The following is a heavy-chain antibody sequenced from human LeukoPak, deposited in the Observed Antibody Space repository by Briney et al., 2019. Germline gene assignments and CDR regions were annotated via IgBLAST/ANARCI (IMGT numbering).Heavy chain of an antibody. J-gene: IGHJ6*04. D-gene: IGHD5-24*01. Sequence: PGGSLRLSCAASGFISSSSYMNWVRQAPGKGLEWVSVIYTGTRTYYPDSVKGRFTISRDDTKNTVYLKMKSVRHEDRGLYYSTRDPQMTSGDGMVGWGEGTTVAASP. CDR3: TRDPQMTSGDGMVG. CDR2: IYTGTRT. V-gene: IGHV3-66*02. CDR1: GFISSSSY.